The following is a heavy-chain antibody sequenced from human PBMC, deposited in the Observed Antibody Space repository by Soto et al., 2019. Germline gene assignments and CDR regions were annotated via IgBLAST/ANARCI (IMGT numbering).Heavy chain of an antibody. V-gene: IGHV3-66*01. CDR3: SRGGFD. CDR2: VYPNGAS. CDR1: GFSVSNDY. J-gene: IGHJ4*02. Sequence: EVQLVESGGNLVQPGGSLRLSCAASGFSVSNDYMNWVRQAPGRGLDWVSVVYPNGASYYADSVKGRFTISRDNSKNTLSLQMYSLRVDDTTVYYCSRGGFDWGQGTLVTVSS.